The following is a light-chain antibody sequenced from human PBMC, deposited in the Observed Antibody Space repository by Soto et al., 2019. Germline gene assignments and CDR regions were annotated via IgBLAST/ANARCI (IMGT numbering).Light chain of an antibody. CDR2: QVS. Sequence: DIVLTQTPLSSPVTLGQPASISCRSSQSLVYSDGNTYLSWLQQRPGQPPRLLIYQVSNRFSGVPHRFSGCGAGTAFTLEISRVEAEDVGVYYCIQCTHFPRTFGQGTKVEI. J-gene: IGKJ1*01. V-gene: IGKV2-24*01. CDR3: IQCTHFPRT. CDR1: QSLVYSDGNTY.